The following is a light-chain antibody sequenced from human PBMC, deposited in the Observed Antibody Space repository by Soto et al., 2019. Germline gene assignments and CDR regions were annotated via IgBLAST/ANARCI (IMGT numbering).Light chain of an antibody. CDR2: EVS. CDR3: SSYTSSPTPYV. CDR1: SSDVGGYNY. Sequence: QSVLTQPASVSGSPGQSITISCTGTSSDVGGYNYVSWYQQHPGKAPKLMIYEVSNRPSGVSNRFSGSKSGNTASLTISGLQAEDEADYYCSSYTSSPTPYVFGTGTRLTVL. J-gene: IGLJ1*01. V-gene: IGLV2-14*01.